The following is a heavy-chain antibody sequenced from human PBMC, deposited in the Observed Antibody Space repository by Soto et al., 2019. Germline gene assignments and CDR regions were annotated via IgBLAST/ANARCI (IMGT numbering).Heavy chain of an antibody. D-gene: IGHD2-2*01. CDR3: ARGYQPMLPFDY. CDR1: GNTLSSYT. Sequence: QVQLVQSGAEVKKPGSSVKVSCKASGNTLSSYTFTWVRQAPGKGFELLGGIIPILGTTDYAQKFQGRVTITADESTTTVYMELSGLTSEDTAMYYCARGYQPMLPFDYWGQGTLVIVSS. J-gene: IGHJ4*02. CDR2: IIPILGTT. V-gene: IGHV1-69*01.